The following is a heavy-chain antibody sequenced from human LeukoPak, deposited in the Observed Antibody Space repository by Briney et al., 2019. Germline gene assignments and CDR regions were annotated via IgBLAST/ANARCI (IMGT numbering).Heavy chain of an antibody. D-gene: IGHD3-9*01. V-gene: IGHV3-74*01. J-gene: IGHJ6*02. CDR1: GFIFSNGW. Sequence: GGALRLSCAASGFIFSNGWMSWGRQGPRKGLGWVSRINGDGRNINYADSVRGRFTISRDNAKNTLYLQMNTLRVEDTAVYYCTRDLMDYDVSTGLHHYYMDVWGQGTTVTVSS. CDR2: INGDGRNI. CDR3: TRDLMDYDVSTGLHHYYMDV.